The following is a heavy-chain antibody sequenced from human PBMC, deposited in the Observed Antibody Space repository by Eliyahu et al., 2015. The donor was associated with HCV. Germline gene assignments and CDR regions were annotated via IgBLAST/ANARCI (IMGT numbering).Heavy chain of an antibody. Sequence: QVQLVQSGAEVKNPGASVKVSCKASGYSFTSHYVHWVRQAPGQGLEWMAITNPRTGDTTYAENFQGRVSMTRDTSTSTVSLELRNLRSEDTAIYYCARNRHFILGGIITIDYWGQGSLVTVSS. CDR1: GYSFTSHY. D-gene: IGHD3-22*01. CDR2: TNPRTGDT. CDR3: ARNRHFILGGIITIDY. V-gene: IGHV1-46*01. J-gene: IGHJ4*02.